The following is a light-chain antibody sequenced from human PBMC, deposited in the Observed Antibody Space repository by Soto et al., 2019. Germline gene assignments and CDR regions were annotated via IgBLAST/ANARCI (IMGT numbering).Light chain of an antibody. CDR3: QQRSIWPPVT. CDR1: PSVTNY. J-gene: IGKJ5*01. V-gene: IGKV3-11*01. CDR2: GAF. Sequence: ELVLTQSPATLSLSPGERATLSCRASPSVTNYLAWYQQKPGQPPRLLIYGAFNRAAGIPARFSGSGSGTDFTLTISSLEPEDSAVYYCQQRSIWPPVTFGQGTRLEIK.